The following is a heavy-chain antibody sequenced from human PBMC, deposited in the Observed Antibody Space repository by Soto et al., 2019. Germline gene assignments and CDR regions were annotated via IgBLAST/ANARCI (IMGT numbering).Heavy chain of an antibody. Sequence: PSETLSLTYTISGGSISSSNYYWGWKHQPPGKGLEWIGSIYYSGSTYYNPSLKSRVTISVYTSKNQFSLKLSSVTASDTAVYYCAKHDSSGSHPIFWGQGTLVTVSS. J-gene: IGHJ4*02. D-gene: IGHD3-22*01. V-gene: IGHV4-39*01. CDR3: AKHDSSGSHPIF. CDR1: GGSISSSNYY. CDR2: IYYSGST.